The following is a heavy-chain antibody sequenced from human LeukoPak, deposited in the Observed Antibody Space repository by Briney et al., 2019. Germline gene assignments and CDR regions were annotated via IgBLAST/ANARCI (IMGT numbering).Heavy chain of an antibody. CDR2: INPNSGGT. CDR1: GYTFTSYG. D-gene: IGHD5-18*01. V-gene: IGHV1-2*02. CDR3: ARVTPWIQGRKYYFDY. Sequence: GASVKVSCKASGYTFTSYGISWVRQAPGQGLEWMGWINPNSGGTNYAQKFQGRVTMTRDTSISTAYMELSRLRSDDTAVYYCARVTPWIQGRKYYFDYWGQGTLVTVSS. J-gene: IGHJ4*02.